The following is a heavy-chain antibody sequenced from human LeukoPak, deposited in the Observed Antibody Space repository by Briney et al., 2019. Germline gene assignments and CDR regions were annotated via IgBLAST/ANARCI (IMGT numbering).Heavy chain of an antibody. CDR3: AKDFLGTRYSGSYYIDY. D-gene: IGHD1-26*01. V-gene: IGHV3-23*01. CDR2: ISGSGGST. J-gene: IGHJ4*02. Sequence: PGGSLRLSCAASGFTFSSYAMSWVRQAPGKGLEWVSAISGSGGSTYYADSVKGRFTISRDNSKNTLYLQMNSLRAEDTAVYYCAKDFLGTRYSGSYYIDYWGQGTLVTVSS. CDR1: GFTFSSYA.